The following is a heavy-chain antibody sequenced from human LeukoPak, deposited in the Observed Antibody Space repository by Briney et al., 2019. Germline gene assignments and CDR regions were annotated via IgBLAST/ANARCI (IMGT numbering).Heavy chain of an antibody. CDR3: AGSAAASSDDWFDP. J-gene: IGHJ5*02. CDR1: GYTFTSYD. Sequence: ASVKVYCKASGYTFTSYDINWVRQATGQGLEWMGWMNPNSGNTGYAQKFQGRVTMTRNTSISTAYMELSSLRSEDTAVYYCAGSAAASSDDWFDPWGQGTLVTVSS. V-gene: IGHV1-8*01. CDR2: MNPNSGNT. D-gene: IGHD6-13*01.